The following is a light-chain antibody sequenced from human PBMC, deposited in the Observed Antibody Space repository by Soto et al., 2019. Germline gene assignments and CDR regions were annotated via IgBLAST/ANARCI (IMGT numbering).Light chain of an antibody. J-gene: IGKJ2*01. CDR1: QSVSRN. V-gene: IGKV3-15*01. Sequence: EIVMTQSPATLYLSPGERATLSCRASQSVSRNLVWYLQKPGQAPRLLIYDTSTRATNVPARFSGSGSETEFTLTISGLQSEDFVIYYCHHYNNWPPRNTFGQGNKLEIK. CDR3: HHYNNWPPRNT. CDR2: DTS.